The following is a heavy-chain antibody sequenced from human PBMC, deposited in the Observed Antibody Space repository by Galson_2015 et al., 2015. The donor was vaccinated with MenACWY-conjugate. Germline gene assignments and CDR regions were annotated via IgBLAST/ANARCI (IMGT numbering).Heavy chain of an antibody. J-gene: IGHJ4*02. CDR2: IKSKTDGGTT. D-gene: IGHD3-22*01. Sequence: SLRLSCAASGFTFSNAWMNWVRQAPGKGLEWVGRIKSKTDGGTTDYAAPVRGRFTISRDDSKNTLYLQMNSLKTEDTAVYYCTTDQDYYDSSAGSEYYFDYWGQGTLVTVSS. CDR3: TTDQDYYDSSAGSEYYFDY. CDR1: GFTFSNAW. V-gene: IGHV3-15*07.